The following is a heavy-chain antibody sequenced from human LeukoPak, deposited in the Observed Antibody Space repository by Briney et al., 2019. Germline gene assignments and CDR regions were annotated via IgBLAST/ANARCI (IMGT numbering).Heavy chain of an antibody. V-gene: IGHV4-61*01. CDR1: GGSISSSSYY. CDR2: IYYSRSS. D-gene: IGHD3-10*01. Sequence: SETLSLTCTVSGGSISSSSYYWGWIRQPPGKGLEWIGYIYYSRSSNYNPSLKSRVTISVDTSKNQFSLKLSSVTAADTAVYYCARDLGRIVRGVIITAFDIWGQGTMVTVSS. J-gene: IGHJ3*02. CDR3: ARDLGRIVRGVIITAFDI.